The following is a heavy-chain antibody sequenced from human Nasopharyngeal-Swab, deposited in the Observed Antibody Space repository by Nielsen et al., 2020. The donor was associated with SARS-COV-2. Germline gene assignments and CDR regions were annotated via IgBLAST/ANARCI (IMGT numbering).Heavy chain of an antibody. CDR2: ISWNSGSI. CDR1: GFTFDAYA. D-gene: IGHD6-13*01. Sequence: GGSLRLSCAASGFTFDAYAMHWVRQAPGKGLEWVSGISWNSGSIGYADSVKGRFTISRDNAKNSLYLQMNSLRAEDTALYYCAKDSSSWYKRDFDYWGQGTLVTVSS. CDR3: AKDSSSWYKRDFDY. J-gene: IGHJ4*02. V-gene: IGHV3-9*01.